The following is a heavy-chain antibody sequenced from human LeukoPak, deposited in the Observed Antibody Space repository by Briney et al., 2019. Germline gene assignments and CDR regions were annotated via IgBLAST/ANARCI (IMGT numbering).Heavy chain of an antibody. CDR1: RFSFSSYG. V-gene: IGHV3-30*02. D-gene: IGHD3-10*02. CDR3: AELGITMIGGV. J-gene: IGHJ6*04. CDR2: LQYDRTNV. Sequence: QTGGSLRLSCAASRFSFSSYGMHWVRQAPGKGLEWVAYLQYDRTNVQYADSVKGRFTLSRDNSQSTLYLQMNSLTTGDTAVYYCAELGITMIGGVWGKGTTVTISS.